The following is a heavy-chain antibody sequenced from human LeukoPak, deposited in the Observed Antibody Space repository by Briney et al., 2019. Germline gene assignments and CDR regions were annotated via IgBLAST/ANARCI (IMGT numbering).Heavy chain of an antibody. CDR3: ARRTRLLVRGYYYYYGMDV. CDR2: IKQEGSEK. CDR1: GFTFSSYW. J-gene: IGHJ6*02. V-gene: IGHV3-7*05. Sequence: GGSLRLSCAASGFTFSSYWMSWVRQAPGKGLEWVANIKQEGSEKYYVDSVKGRFTISRDNAKNSLYLQMNSLRAEDTAVYYCARRTRLLVRGYYYYYGMDVRGQGTTVTVSS. D-gene: IGHD6-6*01.